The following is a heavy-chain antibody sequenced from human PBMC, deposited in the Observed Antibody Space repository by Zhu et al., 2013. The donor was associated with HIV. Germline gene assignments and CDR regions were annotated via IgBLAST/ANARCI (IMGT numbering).Heavy chain of an antibody. D-gene: IGHD6-25*01. CDR1: GYTFNDYY. V-gene: IGHV1-2*02. J-gene: IGHJ3*01. CDR2: FSPYGGAT. Sequence: VRKPGASVKVSCKASGYTFNDYYIHWVRQAPGQGLEWMGWFSPYGGATNYAQKFQGRVSMTGDTTIHTAYMQLNRLVYDDTAVYYCARDERALDVWGQGQWSPSLQ. CDR3: ARDERALDV.